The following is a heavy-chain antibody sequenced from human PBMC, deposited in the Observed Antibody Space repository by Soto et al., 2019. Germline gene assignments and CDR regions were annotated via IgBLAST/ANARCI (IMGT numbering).Heavy chain of an antibody. CDR1: GFTFSSYG. D-gene: IGHD3-3*01. V-gene: IGHV3-33*01. CDR3: ARDRITIFGVVPYYYYYGMDV. CDR2: IWYDGSNK. J-gene: IGHJ6*02. Sequence: GGSLRLSCAASGFTFSSYGMHWVRQAPGKGLEWVAVIWYDGSNKYYADSVKGRFTISRDNSKNTLYLQMNSLRAEDTAVYYCARDRITIFGVVPYYYYYGMDVWGHGTTVAVSS.